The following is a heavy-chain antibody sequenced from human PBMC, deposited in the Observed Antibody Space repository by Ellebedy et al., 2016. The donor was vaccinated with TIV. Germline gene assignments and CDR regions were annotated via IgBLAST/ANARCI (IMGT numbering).Heavy chain of an antibody. Sequence: GESLKISXAASGFTFSSYGMHWVRQAPGKGLEWVAAIWYDGSNKYYADSVKGRFTISRDNSKNTLYLQMNSLRTEDTAVYYCAKGGYCSSTSCSPFDYWGQGTLVTVSS. CDR3: AKGGYCSSTSCSPFDY. CDR2: IWYDGSNK. D-gene: IGHD2-2*01. V-gene: IGHV3-33*06. J-gene: IGHJ4*02. CDR1: GFTFSSYG.